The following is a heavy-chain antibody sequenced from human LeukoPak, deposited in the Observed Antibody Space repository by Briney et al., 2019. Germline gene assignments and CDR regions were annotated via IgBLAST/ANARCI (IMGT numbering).Heavy chain of an antibody. CDR3: AKGREAYSGSYTPFDS. V-gene: IGHV3-23*01. J-gene: IGHJ4*02. Sequence: GGSLRLSCAASGFTFSTYAMSWVRQAPGKGLEWVSTISGGGGNTYYADSVKGRFTISRDNSKNTLYLQMNSLRVEDTAVYFCAKGREAYSGSYTPFDSWGQGTLVTVSS. CDR2: ISGGGGNT. CDR1: GFTFSTYA. D-gene: IGHD1-26*01.